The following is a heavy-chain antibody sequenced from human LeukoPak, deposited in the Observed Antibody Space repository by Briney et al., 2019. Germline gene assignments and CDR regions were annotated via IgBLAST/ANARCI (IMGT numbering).Heavy chain of an antibody. CDR2: ISSTTNYI. CDR3: ARVAYCSSSTCRNYFDY. J-gene: IGHJ4*02. Sequence: GGSLRLSCAASGFPLSGYSMNWVRQAPGRGLEWVSSISSTTNYIYYPDSVKGRFTISRDNAKNSLYLQMNSLRAEDTAVYYCARVAYCSSSTCRNYFDYWGQGTLVTVSS. D-gene: IGHD2-2*01. V-gene: IGHV3-21*01. CDR1: GFPLSGYS.